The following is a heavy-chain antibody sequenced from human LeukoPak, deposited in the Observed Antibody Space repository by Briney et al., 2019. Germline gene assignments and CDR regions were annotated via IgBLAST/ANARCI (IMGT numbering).Heavy chain of an antibody. CDR2: IIPMLGIP. CDR3: ARSGPGYYGMDV. CDR1: GGAFNTYI. V-gene: IGHV1-69*02. Sequence: GASVKVPCKASGGAFNTYIINWVRQAPGQGLEWMGRIIPMLGIPNFAQRFQGRHSITADKSTTTAYMELGSLTSGDTAIYYCARSGPGYYGMDVWGQGTTVTVSS. J-gene: IGHJ6*02. D-gene: IGHD5-12*01.